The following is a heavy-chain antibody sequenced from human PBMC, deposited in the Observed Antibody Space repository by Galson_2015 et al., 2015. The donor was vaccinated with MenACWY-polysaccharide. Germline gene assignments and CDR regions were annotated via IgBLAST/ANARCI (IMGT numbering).Heavy chain of an antibody. CDR2: IRSSGTNT. CDR3: AKDSTDFWSVAGRFAY. Sequence: SLRLSCAASGFTFTSYAMSWVRQAPGKGLEWVSAIRSSGTNTYYADSVKGLFTISRDNSKNTLYLQMNSLRAEDTAVYYCAKDSTDFWSVAGRFAYWGQGSLVTVS. J-gene: IGHJ4*02. CDR1: GFTFTSYA. V-gene: IGHV3-23*01. D-gene: IGHD3-3*01.